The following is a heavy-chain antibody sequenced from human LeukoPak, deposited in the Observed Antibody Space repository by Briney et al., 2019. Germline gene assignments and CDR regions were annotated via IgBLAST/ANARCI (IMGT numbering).Heavy chain of an antibody. V-gene: IGHV1-2*06. CDR3: AREQWELMDAFDI. CDR1: GYTFTGYY. Sequence: ASVKVSCKASGYTFTGYYMHWVRQAPGQGLEWMGRINPNSGGANYAQKFQGRVTMTRDTSISTAYVELSRLRSDDTAVYYCAREQWELMDAFDIWGQGTMVTVSS. D-gene: IGHD1-26*01. J-gene: IGHJ3*02. CDR2: INPNSGGA.